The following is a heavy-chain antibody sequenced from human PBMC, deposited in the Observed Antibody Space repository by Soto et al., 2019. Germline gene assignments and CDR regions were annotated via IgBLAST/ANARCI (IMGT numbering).Heavy chain of an antibody. Sequence: QVQLLESGPGLVKPSQTLSLICNVSGASISSGGYYWSWIRQRPGGGLEWLGFIYYSGISHYNPSLKSRAPISVDTSKNQFSLKLLSVTAADTAVYYCARTEWIQLWFDYWGQGALVTVS. CDR2: IYYSGIS. D-gene: IGHD5-18*01. V-gene: IGHV4-31*03. CDR1: GASISSGGYY. CDR3: ARTEWIQLWFDY. J-gene: IGHJ4*02.